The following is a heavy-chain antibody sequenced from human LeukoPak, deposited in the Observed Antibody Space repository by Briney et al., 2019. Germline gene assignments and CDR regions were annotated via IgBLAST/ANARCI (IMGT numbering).Heavy chain of an antibody. D-gene: IGHD6-13*01. CDR1: GASISGSY. J-gene: IGHJ4*02. V-gene: IGHV4-4*07. CDR2: VDTSGNT. CDR3: ARGGAAPGIFDY. Sequence: SETLSLTCTVSGASISGSYWSWLRQPAGKGLEWIGRVDTSGNTNYNPPLKSRVTMSVDTSKNQFSLNLSSLTAADTAVYSCARGGAAPGIFDYWGQGTLAPVSS.